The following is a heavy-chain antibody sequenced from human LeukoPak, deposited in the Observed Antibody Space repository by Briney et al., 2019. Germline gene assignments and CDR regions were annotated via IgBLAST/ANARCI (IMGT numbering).Heavy chain of an antibody. CDR3: ARSCGGDCYQMDYYYYMDV. CDR1: GFTLSSYS. V-gene: IGHV3-48*01. J-gene: IGHJ6*03. D-gene: IGHD2-21*02. Sequence: GGSLRLSCAASGFTLSSYSMNWVRQAPGKGLEWVSYISSSSSTIYYADSVKGRFTISRDNAKNSLYLQMNSLRAEDTAVYYCARSCGGDCYQMDYYYYMDVWGKGTTVTVSS. CDR2: ISSSSSTI.